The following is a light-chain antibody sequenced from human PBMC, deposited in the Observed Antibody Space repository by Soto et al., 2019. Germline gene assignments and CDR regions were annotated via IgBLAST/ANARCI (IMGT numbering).Light chain of an antibody. CDR1: SGHSTYA. V-gene: IGLV4-69*01. CDR2: VNGDGSH. J-gene: IGLJ2*01. CDR3: QTWGTGIQV. Sequence: QLVLTQSPSASASLGASVKLTCTLSSGHSTYAITWHQQQPEKGPRYLMKVNGDGSHNKGDGIPDRFSGSSSGLERYLTISSLQSEDEADYSCQTWGTGIQVFGGGTKLTVL.